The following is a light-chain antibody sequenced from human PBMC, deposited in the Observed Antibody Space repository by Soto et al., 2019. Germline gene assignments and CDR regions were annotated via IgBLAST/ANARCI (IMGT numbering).Light chain of an antibody. CDR1: QSVSSY. Sequence: DIVMTQFPDSLTVPLGERATLSCRASQSVSSYLAWYQQKPGQAPRLLIYDASNRATGIPGRFSGSGSGTEFTLTISSLEPEDFAVYYCQQRSNRPPTFGQGTRLEI. J-gene: IGKJ5*01. CDR3: QQRSNRPPT. V-gene: IGKV3-11*01. CDR2: DAS.